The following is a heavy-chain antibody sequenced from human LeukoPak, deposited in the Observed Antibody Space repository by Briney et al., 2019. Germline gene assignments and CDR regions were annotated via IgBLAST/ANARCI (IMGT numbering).Heavy chain of an antibody. Sequence: GGSLRLSCAASGFTFSSNYMSWVRQAPGKGLEWVSVIYSGGSTYYADSVKGRFTISRDNSKNTLYLQMNSLRAEDTAVYYCARVGGSIVVVDAFDIWGQGTMVTVSS. CDR1: GFTFSSNY. V-gene: IGHV3-53*01. D-gene: IGHD2-15*01. CDR2: IYSGGST. CDR3: ARVGGSIVVVDAFDI. J-gene: IGHJ3*02.